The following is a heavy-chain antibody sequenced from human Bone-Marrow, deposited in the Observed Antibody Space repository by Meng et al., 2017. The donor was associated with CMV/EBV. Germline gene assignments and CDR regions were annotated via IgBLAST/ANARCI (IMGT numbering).Heavy chain of an antibody. CDR3: ARGSLEADEDPG. V-gene: IGHV7-4-1*02. Sequence: QVQLWQSWADLKQPGASVKVSCSPSGHTFTSCDMNGVRQAPGQGLEWMGWINTITGDPTYAQCFKGRFVFSLDTSVSTAYLQISSLKTDDTAVYYCARGSLEADEDPGWGQGTLVTVSS. CDR2: INTITGDP. D-gene: IGHD6-13*01. J-gene: IGHJ4*02. CDR1: GHTFTSCD.